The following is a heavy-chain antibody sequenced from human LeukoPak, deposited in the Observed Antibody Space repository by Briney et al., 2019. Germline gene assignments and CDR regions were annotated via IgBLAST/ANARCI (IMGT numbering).Heavy chain of an antibody. V-gene: IGHV3-30*03. CDR2: ISYDGSNK. CDR1: GFTFSSYG. Sequence: GGSLRLSCAASGFTFSSYGMHWVRQAPGKGLEWVAVISYDGSNKYCADSVKGRFTISRDNSKNTLYLQMNSLRAEDTAVYYCARDHSSSGMDVWGQGTTVTVSS. CDR3: ARDHSSSGMDV. J-gene: IGHJ6*02.